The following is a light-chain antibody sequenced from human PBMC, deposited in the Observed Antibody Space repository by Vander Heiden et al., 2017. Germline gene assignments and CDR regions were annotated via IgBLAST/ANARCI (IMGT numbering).Light chain of an antibody. CDR2: AAS. J-gene: IGKJ5*01. V-gene: IGKV1-9*01. CDR1: QGISSY. CDR3: PQRNSYPRIT. Sequence: DIQLTQSPSFLSASVGDRVTITCRASQGISSYLAWYQQKAGKAPKLLIYAASTLQSGVPSRFSGSGSGTDFTLTMSSMQPEDFATCYCPQRNSYPRITFGQGTRLEIK.